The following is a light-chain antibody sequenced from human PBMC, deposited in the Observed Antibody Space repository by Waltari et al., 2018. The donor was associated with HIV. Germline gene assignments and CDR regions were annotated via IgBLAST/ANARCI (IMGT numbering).Light chain of an antibody. J-gene: IGLJ2*01. Sequence: QSVLTQHHSVSGAPAQRVTISCTGSSSNIGASSHVHWYQQLPGTAPKLLIYDNNNRPSGVPDRFSGSKSGTSASLAITGLQAEDEADYYCQSYDSRLGVLFGGGTKLTVL. V-gene: IGLV1-40*01. CDR3: QSYDSRLGVL. CDR1: SSNIGASSH. CDR2: DNN.